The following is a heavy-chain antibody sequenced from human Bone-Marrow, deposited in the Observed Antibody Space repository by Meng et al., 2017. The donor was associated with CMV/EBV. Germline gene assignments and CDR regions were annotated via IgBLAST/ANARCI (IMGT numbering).Heavy chain of an antibody. CDR2: IYWDDDK. J-gene: IGHJ4*02. Sequence: QITVKESGPTLVKPTHTLTLTCTFSGFSLSTKGVRVAWIRQSPGKALEWLAVIYWDDDKRYRPSLRGRVTISKDTSKIEIVLTKTNVDTGDTATYYCVHIMYYTLDYWGQGTLVTVSS. V-gene: IGHV2-5*02. CDR1: GFSLSTKGVR. D-gene: IGHD2-8*01. CDR3: VHIMYYTLDY.